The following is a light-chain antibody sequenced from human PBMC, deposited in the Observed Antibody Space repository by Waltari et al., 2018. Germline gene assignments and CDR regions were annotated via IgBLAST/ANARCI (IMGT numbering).Light chain of an antibody. CDR3: QQCYSTPFT. CDR1: QRIRSY. J-gene: IGKJ1*01. V-gene: IGKV1-39*01. CDR2: AAS. Sequence: DIQMTQSPSSLSASVGDRVTIPCRASQRIRSYLNWYQQKQGKDRKQLIYAASSLQSGVPSRFSGSRSVTDFTLTISSLQPEDYSTYYCQQCYSTPFTFGQGTKVEIK.